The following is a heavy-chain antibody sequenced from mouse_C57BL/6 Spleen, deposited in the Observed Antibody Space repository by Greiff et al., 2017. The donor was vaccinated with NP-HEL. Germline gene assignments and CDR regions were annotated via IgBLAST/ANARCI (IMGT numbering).Heavy chain of an antibody. CDR1: GFNIKDDY. Sequence: EVQLQQSGAELVRPGASVKLSCTASGFNIKDDYMHWVKQRPEQGLEWIGWIDPENGDTEYASKFQGKATITADTSSNTAYLQLSSLTSEDTAVYYCTTITTVVDYFDYWGQGTTRTVSS. D-gene: IGHD1-1*01. J-gene: IGHJ2*01. CDR3: TTITTVVDYFDY. V-gene: IGHV14-4*01. CDR2: IDPENGDT.